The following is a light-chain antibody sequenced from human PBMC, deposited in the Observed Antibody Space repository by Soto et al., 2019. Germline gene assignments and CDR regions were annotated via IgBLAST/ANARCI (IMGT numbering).Light chain of an antibody. CDR2: ATS. CDR1: QDISNY. J-gene: IGKJ1*01. V-gene: IGKV1-9*01. Sequence: QLTQSTSFLSASVGDRVPITCRASQDISNYLAWYLQKPGKAPKFLIYATSTFQSGVPSRFSGSGSGTEFTLTISSLQPDDFATYYCQHYNSYSEAFAQGTKVAIK. CDR3: QHYNSYSEA.